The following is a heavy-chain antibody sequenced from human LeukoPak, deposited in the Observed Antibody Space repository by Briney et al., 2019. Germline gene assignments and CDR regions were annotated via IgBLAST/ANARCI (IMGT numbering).Heavy chain of an antibody. D-gene: IGHD6-19*01. V-gene: IGHV3-23*01. CDR3: AKAGDSSGWYVRWFDP. Sequence: GGSLRLSCAASGVTFSSYAMSWVRQAPGKGLEWVSAISGSGGSTYYADSVKGRFTISRDNSKNTLYLQMNSLRAEDTAVYYCAKAGDSSGWYVRWFDPWGQGTLVTVSS. J-gene: IGHJ5*02. CDR2: ISGSGGST. CDR1: GVTFSSYA.